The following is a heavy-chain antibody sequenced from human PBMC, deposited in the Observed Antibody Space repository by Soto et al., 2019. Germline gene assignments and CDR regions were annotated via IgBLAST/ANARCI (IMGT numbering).Heavy chain of an antibody. Sequence: GGSLRLSCAASGFTFDDYAMHWVRQAPGKGLEWVSLISWDGGSTYYADSVKGRFTISRDNSKNSLYLQMNSLRAEDTALYYCAKDIKLGYYGMDVWGQGTTVTVSS. CDR2: ISWDGGST. CDR3: AKDIKLGYYGMDV. D-gene: IGHD3-10*01. V-gene: IGHV3-43D*04. CDR1: GFTFDDYA. J-gene: IGHJ6*02.